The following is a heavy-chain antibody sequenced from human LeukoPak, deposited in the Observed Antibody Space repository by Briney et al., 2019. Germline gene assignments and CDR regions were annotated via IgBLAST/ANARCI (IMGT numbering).Heavy chain of an antibody. J-gene: IGHJ4*02. CDR1: GGSFSGYY. CDR3: ARARYRRGAAALDY. Sequence: SETLSLTCAVYGGSFSGYYWSWIRQPPGKGLEWIGEINHSGSTNYNPSLKSRVTISVDTSKNQFSLKLSSVTAADTAVYYCARARYRRGAAALDYWGQGTLVTVSS. CDR2: INHSGST. V-gene: IGHV4-34*01. D-gene: IGHD6-13*01.